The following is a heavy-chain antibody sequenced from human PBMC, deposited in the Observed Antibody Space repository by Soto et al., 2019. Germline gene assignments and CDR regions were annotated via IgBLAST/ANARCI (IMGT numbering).Heavy chain of an antibody. J-gene: IGHJ4*02. CDR2: ISGSDGST. V-gene: IGHV3-23*01. CDR3: AKDRERDAWYEDY. Sequence: EVQLLESGGGLVQPGGSLRLSCVASGFSFSSYAMSWVRQAPGKGLEWVSVISGSDGSTYYADSVKGRFTISRDNSKNTLYLQMNSLRAEVTAVYYFAKDRERDAWYEDYWGQGTLVTVSS. D-gene: IGHD6-13*01. CDR1: GFSFSSYA.